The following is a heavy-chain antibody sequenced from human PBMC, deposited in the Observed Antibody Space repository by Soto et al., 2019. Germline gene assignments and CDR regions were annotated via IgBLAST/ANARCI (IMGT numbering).Heavy chain of an antibody. CDR3: TNYGGNSRAFDI. CDR1: GGSIISGDYY. V-gene: IGHV4-30-4*01. D-gene: IGHD4-17*01. J-gene: IGHJ3*02. CDR2: IYYSGTT. Sequence: PSETLSLTCTVSGGSIISGDYYWSWIRQPPGEGLEWIGYIYYSGTTYYNPSLKSRLTISVDTSKNQFSLKLSSVTAADTAVYYCTNYGGNSRAFDIWGQGTMVTVSS.